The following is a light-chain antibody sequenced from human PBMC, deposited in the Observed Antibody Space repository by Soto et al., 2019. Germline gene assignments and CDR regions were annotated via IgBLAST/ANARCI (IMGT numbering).Light chain of an antibody. Sequence: QLVLTQPPSVSGAPGQRGTISCTGSSSNIGAGYDVHWYQQLPGTAPKLLIYGNSNRPSGVPDRFSGSKSGTSASLAITGLQAEDEADYYCQSYDSSLSGYVVFGGGTKVTVL. CDR2: GNS. J-gene: IGLJ2*01. CDR3: QSYDSSLSGYVV. V-gene: IGLV1-40*01. CDR1: SSNIGAGYD.